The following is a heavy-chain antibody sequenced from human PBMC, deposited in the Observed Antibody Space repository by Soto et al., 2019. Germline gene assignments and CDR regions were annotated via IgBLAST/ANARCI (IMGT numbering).Heavy chain of an antibody. J-gene: IGHJ5*02. D-gene: IGHD3-22*01. CDR1: GGSVNNYY. Sequence: SETLSLSCTVSGGSVNNYYWSWVRLSPGKGLEWIGYIYYTGRTNYNPSLESRVTISVDTSKNQFSLNLRSVTAADTAVYYCARDSSDSWYSPMDPWGQGILVTVSS. V-gene: IGHV4-59*02. CDR3: ARDSSDSWYSPMDP. CDR2: IYYTGRT.